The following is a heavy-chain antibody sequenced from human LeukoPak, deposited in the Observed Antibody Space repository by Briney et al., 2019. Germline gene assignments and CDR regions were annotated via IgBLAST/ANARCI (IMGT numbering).Heavy chain of an antibody. Sequence: SSETLSLTCTVSGGSISSYYWSWIRQPPGKGLDWIGYIYYTGSTKYNPSLKSRVTIPVDTSKNQFSLELSSVTAADTAVYYCARVVVHGHSDYWGQGTLVTVSS. CDR1: GGSISSYY. V-gene: IGHV4-59*01. CDR3: ARVVVHGHSDY. CDR2: IYYTGST. J-gene: IGHJ4*02. D-gene: IGHD2-2*01.